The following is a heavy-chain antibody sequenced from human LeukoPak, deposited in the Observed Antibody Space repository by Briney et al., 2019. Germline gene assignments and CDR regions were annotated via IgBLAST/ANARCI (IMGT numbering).Heavy chain of an antibody. CDR1: GFSFSGSA. V-gene: IGHV3-73*01. Sequence: GGSLRLSCAASGFSFSGSAIHWVRQAPEKGLEWVGRIRGAGYSDAPAYVASVRGRFTISRDDSKSTAYLQMNSLKAEDTAVYYCTVPASGGNWFDPWGPGTLVTVSS. D-gene: IGHD2-2*01. CDR2: IRGAGYSDAP. J-gene: IGHJ5*02. CDR3: TVPASGGNWFDP.